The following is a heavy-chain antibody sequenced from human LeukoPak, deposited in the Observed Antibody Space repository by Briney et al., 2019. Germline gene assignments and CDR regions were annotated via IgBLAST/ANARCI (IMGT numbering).Heavy chain of an antibody. D-gene: IGHD6-13*01. CDR3: ASSNPRFLWYSHLES. CDR1: GGTFTSSP. J-gene: IGHJ5*02. CDR2: ISYDGGDK. V-gene: IGHV3-30*04. Sequence: GGSLRLSCAASGGTFTSSPMHWVRPAPGKGLEWGAVISYDGGDKYSADSVKGRFTASRDNSKNTLSLQMNSLRPEDTAVYYCASSNPRFLWYSHLESWGQGTLVTVSS.